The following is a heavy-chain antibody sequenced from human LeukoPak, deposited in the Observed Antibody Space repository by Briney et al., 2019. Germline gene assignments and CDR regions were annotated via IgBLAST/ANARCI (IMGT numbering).Heavy chain of an antibody. V-gene: IGHV3-30*04. CDR2: ISYDRRNE. J-gene: IGHJ4*02. CDR1: GFTFGSSA. D-gene: IGHD6-19*01. Sequence: GGSLRLSCAASGFTFGSSAMSWVRQAPGKGLEWVAVISYDRRNEFYADSVRGRFTISRDKSKNTLSLQMNSLRGEDTAVYYCAREYYSGWYDYWGQGTLVTVSS. CDR3: AREYYSGWYDY.